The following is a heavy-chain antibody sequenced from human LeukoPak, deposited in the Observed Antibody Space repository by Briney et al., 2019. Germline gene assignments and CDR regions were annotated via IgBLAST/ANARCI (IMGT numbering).Heavy chain of an antibody. Sequence: SETLSLTCTVSGGSISSYYWSWIRQPPGKGLEWIGYIYYSGSTNYNPSLKSRVTISVDTSKNQFSLKLSSVTAADTAVYYCARTATGYYSRYFDYWGQGTLVTVSS. V-gene: IGHV4-59*01. CDR2: IYYSGST. J-gene: IGHJ4*02. CDR1: GGSISSYY. CDR3: ARTATGYYSRYFDY. D-gene: IGHD3-9*01.